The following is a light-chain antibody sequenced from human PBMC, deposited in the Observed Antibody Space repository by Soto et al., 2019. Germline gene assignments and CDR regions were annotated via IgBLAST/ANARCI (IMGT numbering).Light chain of an antibody. V-gene: IGLV2-14*01. CDR1: SSDVGGYNY. Sequence: LTQPASVSGSPGQSITISCTGTSSDVGGYNYVSWYQQHPGKAPKLMIYDVSNRPSGVPDRFSGSKSGNTASLTISGLQAEDEADYYCCSYTGSYSLYVFGTGTKVTVL. J-gene: IGLJ1*01. CDR3: CSYTGSYSLYV. CDR2: DVS.